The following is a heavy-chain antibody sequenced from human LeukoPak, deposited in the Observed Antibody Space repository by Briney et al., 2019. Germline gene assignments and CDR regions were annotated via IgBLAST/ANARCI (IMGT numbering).Heavy chain of an antibody. V-gene: IGHV4-34*01. Sequence: SETLSLTCAVYGGSFSGYYWSWIRQPPGKGLGWIGEIIHRGSSNYNPSRKSRVTISVDTSKNQFSLKLSSVTGADTAVYYCARGEFTYYYDSSGPAGYWGQGTLVTVSS. CDR1: GGSFSGYY. D-gene: IGHD3-22*01. CDR3: ARGEFTYYYDSSGPAGY. CDR2: IIHRGSS. J-gene: IGHJ4*02.